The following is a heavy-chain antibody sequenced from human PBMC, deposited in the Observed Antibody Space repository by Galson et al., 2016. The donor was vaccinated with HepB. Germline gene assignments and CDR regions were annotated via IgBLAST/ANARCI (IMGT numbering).Heavy chain of an antibody. CDR3: VRERGQQSEFDF. J-gene: IGHJ4*02. Sequence: SLRLSCAASGFTFSTYAVGWVRQAPGKGLQWVSAIRIRRDSDGTEYTDSVKGRFTISRDNSKSTLYLQMNSLTVEDTAMYHCVRERGQQSEFDFWGQGAQVTVSS. V-gene: IGHV3-23*01. CDR2: IRIRRDSDGT. D-gene: IGHD5-24*01. CDR1: GFTFSTYA.